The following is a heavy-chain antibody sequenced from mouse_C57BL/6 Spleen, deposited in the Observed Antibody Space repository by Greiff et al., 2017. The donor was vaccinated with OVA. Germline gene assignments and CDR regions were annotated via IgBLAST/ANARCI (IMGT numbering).Heavy chain of an antibody. J-gene: IGHJ2*01. CDR1: GYTFTSYW. V-gene: IGHV1-64*01. Sequence: VHVKQPGAELVKPGASVKLSCKASGYTFTSYWMHWVTQWPGPGLEWIGMIPPNSGSTKYNEQFKGKATLTVDKSSSTAYMQLSSLTSEDSAVYYCSRGYSYWGQGTTLTVSS. D-gene: IGHD2-3*01. CDR2: IPPNSGST. CDR3: SRGYSY.